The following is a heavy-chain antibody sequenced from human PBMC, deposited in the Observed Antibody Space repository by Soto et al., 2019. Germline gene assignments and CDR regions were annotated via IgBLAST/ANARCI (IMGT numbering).Heavy chain of an antibody. V-gene: IGHV3-11*01. CDR1: DFTFSDYY. CDR3: ARGGYCPSTSCQAEGGMDV. J-gene: IGHJ6*01. Sequence: PWGSLRISCASSDFTFSDYYMAWIRQAPGKGLEWVSYVSSSGTTIYYADSVKGRFTISRDNAKNSLYLQMNGLRAEDTAVYYCARGGYCPSTSCQAEGGMDVWGQGTTVTVSS. CDR2: VSSSGTTI. D-gene: IGHD2-2*01.